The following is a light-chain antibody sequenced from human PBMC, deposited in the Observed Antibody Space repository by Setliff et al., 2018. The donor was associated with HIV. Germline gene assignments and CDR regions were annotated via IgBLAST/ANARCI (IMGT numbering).Light chain of an antibody. CDR2: EVS. CDR3: CSYASTGSFV. Sequence: QSVLTQPRSVSGSPGQSITISCAGTSSDVGSYNFVSWYQQHPGKAPKLIIYEVSKWPSGVSNHFSGSKSGNTASLTISGLQTEDEAEYYCCSYASTGSFVFGTGTKVTVL. CDR1: SSDVGSYNF. J-gene: IGLJ1*01. V-gene: IGLV2-23*02.